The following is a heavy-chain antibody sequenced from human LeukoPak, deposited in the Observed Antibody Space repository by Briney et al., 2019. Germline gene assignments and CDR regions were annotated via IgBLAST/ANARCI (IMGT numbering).Heavy chain of an antibody. CDR2: IYYGGST. Sequence: PSETLSLTCTVSGGSITSHYWSWIRQPPGKGLEWIGYIYYGGSTKYNPSLKSRVTMSVDTSKNQFSLKLSSVTAADTAVYYCARDPSGSYYWYFDLWGRGTLVTVAS. V-gene: IGHV4-59*11. J-gene: IGHJ2*01. CDR3: ARDPSGSYYWYFDL. D-gene: IGHD1-26*01. CDR1: GGSITSHY.